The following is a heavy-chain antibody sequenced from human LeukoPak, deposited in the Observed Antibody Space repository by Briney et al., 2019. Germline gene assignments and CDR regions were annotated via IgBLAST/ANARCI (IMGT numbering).Heavy chain of an antibody. V-gene: IGHV4-59*08. CDR3: ARHLNKCGDDSYIFDY. CDR2: IYYSGST. Sequence: SETLSLTCTVSGGSVFSHYWSWIRQPPGKGLKWMGYIYYSGSTNYNPSLKSRVTISVDTSKNQFSLRVSSVTAADTAVYYCARHLNKCGDDSYIFDYSGQGTLVTVSS. D-gene: IGHD2-21*01. J-gene: IGHJ4*02. CDR1: GGSVFSHY.